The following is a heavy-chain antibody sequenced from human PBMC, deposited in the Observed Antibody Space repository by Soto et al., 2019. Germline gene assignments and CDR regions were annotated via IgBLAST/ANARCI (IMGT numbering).Heavy chain of an antibody. CDR2: IYPGDSDT. D-gene: IGHD2-2*01. CDR1: GYSFTSYW. J-gene: IGHJ4*02. V-gene: IGHV5-51*01. CDR3: ARQYCSSTSCPSDSEYYFDY. Sequence: PGESLKISCKGSGYSFTSYWIGWVRQMPGKGLEWMGIIYPGDSDTRYSPSFQGQVTISADKSISTAYLQWSSLKASDTAMYYCARQYCSSTSCPSDSEYYFDYWGQGTLVTVSS.